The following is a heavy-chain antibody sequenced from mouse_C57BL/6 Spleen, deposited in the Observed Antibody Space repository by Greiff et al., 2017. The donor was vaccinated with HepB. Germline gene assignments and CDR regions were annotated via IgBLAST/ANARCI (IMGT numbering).Heavy chain of an antibody. CDR1: GYTFTSYW. D-gene: IGHD1-1*01. V-gene: IGHV1-50*01. CDR2: IDPSDSYT. J-gene: IGHJ2*01. Sequence: VQLQQSGAELVKPGASVKLSCKASGYTFTSYWMQWVKQRPGQGLEWIGEIDPSDSYTNYNQKFKGKATLTVDTSSSTAYMQLSSLTSEDSADDDCARRITTVVATEDDWGQGTTRTVSS. CDR3: ARRITTVVATEDD.